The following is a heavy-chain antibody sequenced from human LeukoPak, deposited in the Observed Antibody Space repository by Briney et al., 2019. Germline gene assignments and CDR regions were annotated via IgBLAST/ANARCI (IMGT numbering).Heavy chain of an antibody. J-gene: IGHJ4*02. CDR2: INHSGST. Sequence: SETLSLTCAVYGGSFSGYYWSWIRQPPGKGLEWIGEINHSGSTNYNPSLKSRVTISVDTSKNQFSLKLSSVTAADTAVYYCARGWPGAGVGIAVTIFDYWGQGTLVTVSS. D-gene: IGHD6-19*01. CDR1: GGSFSGYY. V-gene: IGHV4-34*01. CDR3: ARGWPGAGVGIAVTIFDY.